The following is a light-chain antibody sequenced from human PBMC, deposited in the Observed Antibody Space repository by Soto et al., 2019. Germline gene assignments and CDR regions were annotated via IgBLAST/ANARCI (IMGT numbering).Light chain of an antibody. CDR1: QSISSY. V-gene: IGKV1-39*01. CDR3: QQSYSTPFP. Sequence: DIQLTQSTSSLSSSVGDRFTITCRASQSISSYLNWYQQKPGKAPKLLIYAASSLHGGVPSRFSGSGSGTDFTLTISSLLPEDFAAYNCQQSYSTPFPFGQGTRLQIK. J-gene: IGKJ5*01. CDR2: AAS.